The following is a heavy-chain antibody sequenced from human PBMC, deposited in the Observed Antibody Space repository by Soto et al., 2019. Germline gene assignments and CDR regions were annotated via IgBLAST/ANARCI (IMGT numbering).Heavy chain of an antibody. V-gene: IGHV1-8*01. CDR2: MNPNSGNT. CDR1: GYTFTSYD. J-gene: IGHJ4*02. Sequence: QVQLVQSGAEVKKPGASVKVSCKASGYTFTSYDINWVRQATRQGLEWMGWMNPNSGNTGYAQKFQGRVTMTRNTSISTAYMELSNLRSEDTAVYYCASRPDYDILTGYHTPSDYWGQGTLVTVSS. CDR3: ASRPDYDILTGYHTPSDY. D-gene: IGHD3-9*01.